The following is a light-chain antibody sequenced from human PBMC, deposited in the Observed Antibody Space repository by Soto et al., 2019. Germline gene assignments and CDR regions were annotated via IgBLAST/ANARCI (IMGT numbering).Light chain of an antibody. CDR2: GAS. CDR1: QSLTTRY. CDR3: QQYGSSPT. Sequence: EIVLTQSPGTLSLFPGERATLSCRASQSLTTRYLAWYQQKPGQAPRLLIYGASSMDTGIPDRFSGSSSGTDSTLNISRLAPEDFAMYYCQQYGSSPTFGQGTRLEIK. V-gene: IGKV3-20*01. J-gene: IGKJ5*01.